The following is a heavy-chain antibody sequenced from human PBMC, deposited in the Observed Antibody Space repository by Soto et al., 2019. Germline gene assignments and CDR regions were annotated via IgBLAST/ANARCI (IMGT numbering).Heavy chain of an antibody. D-gene: IGHD3-10*01. V-gene: IGHV4-4*02. J-gene: IGHJ5*02. CDR2: IYHGGNI. CDR3: AREAWLSWFDP. Sequence: SETLSVTCAVSGDSINSADWWNWVRQSPGKGLEWIGEIYHGGNIYYNPSLKSRVTISMDTSKNQFSLKLSSVTAADTAVYYCAREAWLSWFDPWGQGTLVTVS. CDR1: GDSINSADW.